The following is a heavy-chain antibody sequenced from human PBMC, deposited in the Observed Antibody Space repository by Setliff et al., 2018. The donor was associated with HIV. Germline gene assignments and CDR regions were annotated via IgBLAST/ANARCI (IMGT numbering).Heavy chain of an antibody. D-gene: IGHD3-10*01. V-gene: IGHV4-34*01. CDR1: GQSISGYY. Sequence: PSETLSLTCAVYGQSISGYYWSWIRQTPGKGLEWIGEINHGGDTNYNPSLKSRVTISVGSSYNHFSLKLSSVTAAATGVYYCASRRGIGFYFDIWGQGTPVTVSS. CDR3: ASRRGIGFYFDI. CDR2: INHGGDT. J-gene: IGHJ4*02.